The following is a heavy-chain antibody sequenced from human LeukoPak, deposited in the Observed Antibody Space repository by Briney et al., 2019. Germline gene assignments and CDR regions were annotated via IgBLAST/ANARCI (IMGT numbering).Heavy chain of an antibody. J-gene: IGHJ4*02. CDR2: ISSSGSTI. CDR3: ARDPYDFWSGYKYYFDY. D-gene: IGHD3-3*01. CDR1: GFTFSDYY. Sequence: GGSLRLSCAASGFTFSDYYMSWIRQAPGKGLEWGSYISSSGSTIYYADSVKGRFTISRDNAKNSLYLQMNSLRAEDPAVYYCARDPYDFWSGYKYYFDYWGQGTLVTVSS. V-gene: IGHV3-11*01.